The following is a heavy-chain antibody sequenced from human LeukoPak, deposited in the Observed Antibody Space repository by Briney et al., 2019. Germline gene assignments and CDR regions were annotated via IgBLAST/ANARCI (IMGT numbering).Heavy chain of an antibody. J-gene: IGHJ3*02. CDR2: ISWNSGSI. V-gene: IGHV3-9*01. CDR3: ACQLLGEAFDI. Sequence: GRSLRLSCAASGFTFDDYAMHWVRQAPGKGLEWVSGISWNSGSIGYADSVKGRFTISRDNAKNSPYLQMNSLRAEDTALYYCACQLLGEAFDIWGQGTMVTVSS. CDR1: GFTFDDYA. D-gene: IGHD2-2*01.